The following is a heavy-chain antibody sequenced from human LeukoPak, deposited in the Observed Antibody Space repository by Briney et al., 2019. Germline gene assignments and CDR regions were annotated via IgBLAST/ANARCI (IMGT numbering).Heavy chain of an antibody. Sequence: SETLPLTCTVSGGSISSYYWSWIRQPPGKGLEWIGYIYYSGSTNYNPSLKSRVTISVDTSKNQFSLKLSSVTAADTAVYYCARDSSPGYSSINWFDPWGQGTLVTVSS. CDR1: GGSISSYY. CDR3: ARDSSPGYSSINWFDP. CDR2: IYYSGST. J-gene: IGHJ5*02. V-gene: IGHV4-59*01. D-gene: IGHD6-13*01.